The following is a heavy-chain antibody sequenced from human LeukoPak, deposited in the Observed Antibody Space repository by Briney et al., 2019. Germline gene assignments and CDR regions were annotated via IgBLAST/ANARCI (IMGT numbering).Heavy chain of an antibody. D-gene: IGHD3-22*01. CDR1: GFTFSSYA. V-gene: IGHV3-23*01. Sequence: GGSLRLSCAASGFTFSSYAMSWVRQAPGKGLEWVSAISGSGGSTYYADSVKGRFTFSRDNSKNTLYLQMNSLRAEDTAVYYCAKDPGRYYDSSGYPIWGQGTLVTVSS. CDR3: AKDPGRYYDSSGYPI. CDR2: ISGSGGST. J-gene: IGHJ4*02.